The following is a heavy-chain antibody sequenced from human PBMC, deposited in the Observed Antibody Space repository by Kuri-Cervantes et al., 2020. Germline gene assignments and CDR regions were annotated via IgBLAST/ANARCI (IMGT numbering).Heavy chain of an antibody. J-gene: IGHJ4*02. CDR2: INHSGST. CDR1: GGSFSGYY. D-gene: IGHD3-16*02. Sequence: GSLRLSCAVYGGSFSGYYWSWIRQPPGKGLEWIREINHSGSTNYNPSLKSRVTISVDTSKNQFSLNLSSVTGADTAVYYCARETNLRFGGVIGPDYWGQGTLVTVSS. V-gene: IGHV4-34*01. CDR3: ARETNLRFGGVIGPDY.